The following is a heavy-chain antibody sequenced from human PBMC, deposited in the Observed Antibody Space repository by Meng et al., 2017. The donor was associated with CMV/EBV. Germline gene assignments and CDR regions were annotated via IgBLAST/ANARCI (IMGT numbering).Heavy chain of an antibody. CDR3: ARQLQFGEYGMDV. CDR1: GYIFTGYY. D-gene: IGHD2-2*01. J-gene: IGHJ6*02. V-gene: IGHV1-2*02. Sequence: ASLMGPCKASGYIFTGYYMHWVLQPAGQGLEWMGWINPNSGGTHYAQKFEGRVTMTRDTSISTAYMKLGRLRSDDTAVYYCARQLQFGEYGMDVWGQGTTVTVSS. CDR2: INPNSGGT.